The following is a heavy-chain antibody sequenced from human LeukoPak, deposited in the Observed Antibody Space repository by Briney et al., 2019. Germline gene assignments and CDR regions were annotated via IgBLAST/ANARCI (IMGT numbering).Heavy chain of an antibody. CDR2: ISDSGGST. Sequence: GGSLRLSCEASGFTFSSYAMTWVRQAPGKGLEWVSTISDSGGSTYYADSVKGRFTISRDSSKNTLYLQMSSLRAEDTAVYYCAKGSYYGDYARGFDIWGQGTMVTVSS. CDR1: GFTFSSYA. V-gene: IGHV3-23*01. CDR3: AKGSYYGDYARGFDI. D-gene: IGHD4-17*01. J-gene: IGHJ3*02.